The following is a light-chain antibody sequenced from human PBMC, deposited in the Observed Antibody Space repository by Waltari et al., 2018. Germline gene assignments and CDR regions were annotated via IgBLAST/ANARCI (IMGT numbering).Light chain of an antibody. CDR2: RNH. V-gene: IGLV10-54*01. CDR3: SAWDSSLDAWV. J-gene: IGLJ3*02. CDR1: NYNVGHQG. Sequence: QAGLTQPPSVSKGLRQTATLTCTGNNYNVGHQGAAWLQQHQGHPPNLLFYRNHNRPPGISERLSASRAGNTASLTISGLQPEDEADYYCSAWDSSLDAWVFGGGTKLTVL.